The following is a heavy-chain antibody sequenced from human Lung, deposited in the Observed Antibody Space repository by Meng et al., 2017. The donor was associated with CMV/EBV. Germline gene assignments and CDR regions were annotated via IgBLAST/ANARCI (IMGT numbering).Heavy chain of an antibody. J-gene: IGHJ3*02. V-gene: IGHV3-73*01. D-gene: IGHD3-22*01. CDR2: IRSKANIYAT. Sequence: SLNFSXAASWSTCSGSAMHWVRQASGKGLEWVGRIRSKANIYATAYTASVRGRFTVSRDDSKNTAYLQMNSLKTEDTAVYYCTSLTMIDAFDIWGQGTMVTVSS. CDR1: WSTCSGSA. CDR3: TSLTMIDAFDI.